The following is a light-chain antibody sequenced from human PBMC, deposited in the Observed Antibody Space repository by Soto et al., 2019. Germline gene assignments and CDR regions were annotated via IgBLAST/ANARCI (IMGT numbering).Light chain of an antibody. CDR2: RDN. Sequence: QSVLTQPPSASGTPGQRVTITCSGRTSNIGSNYVYWYQQLPGTAPKLLIYRDNQRPSGLPDRISGSKSGTAASLAISGLRSEDEADYYCAAWDDSLSAWVFGGGTKLTVL. CDR3: AAWDDSLSAWV. J-gene: IGLJ3*02. CDR1: TSNIGSNY. V-gene: IGLV1-47*01.